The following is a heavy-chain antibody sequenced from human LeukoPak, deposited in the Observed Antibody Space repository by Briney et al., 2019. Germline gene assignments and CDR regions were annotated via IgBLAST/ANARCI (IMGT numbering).Heavy chain of an antibody. CDR2: IIGGAGGT. Sequence: PGGTLRLSCAAPGFSFSSHGMSWVRQAPGKGLEWVSGIIGGAGGTYYADSVKGRFTISRDNAKNTLYLQMNSPRAEDTAVYYCAHGSMYQLDYWGQGTLVTVSS. J-gene: IGHJ4*02. CDR1: GFSFSSHG. D-gene: IGHD2-2*01. V-gene: IGHV3-23*01. CDR3: AHGSMYQLDY.